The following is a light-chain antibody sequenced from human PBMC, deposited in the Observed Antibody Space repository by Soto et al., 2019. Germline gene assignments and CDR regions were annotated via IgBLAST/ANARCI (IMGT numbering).Light chain of an antibody. CDR3: QQTTSFPLT. Sequence: DIQVTQSPSSVSASVGDRVSITCRARQGITSWLAWYQQKPGRAPKLLIYAASSLQSGVPSRFSGSGSGTDFTRTISSRQPEDIATYYCQQTTSFPLTFGGGTKVEIK. CDR2: AAS. CDR1: QGITSW. V-gene: IGKV1-12*01. J-gene: IGKJ4*01.